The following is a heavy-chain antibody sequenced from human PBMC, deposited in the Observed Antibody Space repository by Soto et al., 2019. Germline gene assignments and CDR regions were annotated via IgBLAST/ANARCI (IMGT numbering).Heavy chain of an antibody. CDR1: GFPFIRYS. CDR3: ARDVYSGTWTTEEDV. J-gene: IGHJ6*02. Sequence: EVQLVESGGGLVQPGGSLRLSCAVSGFPFIRYSMNCVRQAPGKGLEWIAYISGSSSTIKYADSVKGRFTISRDNAKNLLYLQMNSLRAEDTAVYFCARDVYSGTWTTEEDVWGQGTTVTVSS. D-gene: IGHD5-12*01. V-gene: IGHV3-48*01. CDR2: ISGSSSTI.